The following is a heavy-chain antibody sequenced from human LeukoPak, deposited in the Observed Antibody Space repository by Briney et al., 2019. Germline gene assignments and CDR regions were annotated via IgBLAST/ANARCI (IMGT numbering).Heavy chain of an antibody. J-gene: IGHJ4*02. CDR3: AKARSGGIYDY. D-gene: IGHD2-15*01. Sequence: GGSLRLSCAASGFSFSTYNMHWVRQATGETLEWIAAIGTSGDTYYPVSVKGRFTISRENAKKSLYLQMNSLQIEDTAVYYCAKARSGGIYDYWGLGTLVTVSS. V-gene: IGHV3-13*04. CDR1: GFSFSTYN. CDR2: IGTSGDT.